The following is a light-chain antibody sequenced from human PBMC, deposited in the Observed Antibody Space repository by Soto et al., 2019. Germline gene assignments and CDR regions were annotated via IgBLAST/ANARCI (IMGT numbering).Light chain of an antibody. J-gene: IGLJ1*01. CDR2: DVS. CDR1: SSDVGGYNY. CDR3: CSYAGSSV. V-gene: IGLV2-11*01. Sequence: QSVRTQPRSVSGSPGQSVTIACTGTSSDVGGYNYVSWYQQHPGKAPKLMIYDVSKRPSGVPDRFSGSKSGNTASLTISGLQAEDEADYYCCSYAGSSVFGTGTKVTVL.